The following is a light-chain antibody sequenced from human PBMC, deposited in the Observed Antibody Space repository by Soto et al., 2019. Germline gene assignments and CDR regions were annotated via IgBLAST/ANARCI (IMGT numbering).Light chain of an antibody. CDR2: EVS. CDR1: SSDIGDYNY. Sequence: QSVLTQPASVSGSPGQSITISCTGTSSDIGDYNYVSWYQQHPGKAPKLIIYEVSYRPSGVSDRFSGSKSDNTASLTISGLQAEDEAHYYCSSHSSSSTLYVFGSGTKVTVL. CDR3: SSHSSSSTLYV. J-gene: IGLJ1*01. V-gene: IGLV2-14*01.